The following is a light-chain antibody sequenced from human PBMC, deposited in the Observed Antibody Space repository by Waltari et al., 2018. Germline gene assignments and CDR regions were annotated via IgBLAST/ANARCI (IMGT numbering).Light chain of an antibody. J-gene: IGKJ3*01. V-gene: IGKV1-39*01. CDR1: QGISNF. CDR3: QQSYSFPET. Sequence: DIQMTQSPSYLSASGGDRVTVTCRASQGISNFLNWYQQKPGKAPKLLIYTASTLQSGVPSRFSGDGSGTEFTLTISSLQPEDFATYYCQQSYSFPETFGPGTKVDV. CDR2: TAS.